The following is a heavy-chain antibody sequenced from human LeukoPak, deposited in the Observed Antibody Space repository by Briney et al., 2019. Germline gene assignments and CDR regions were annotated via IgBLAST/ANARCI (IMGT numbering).Heavy chain of an antibody. V-gene: IGHV4-39*07. Sequence: PSETLSLTCTVSGGSISSSSYYWGWIRQPPGKGLEWIGSIYYSGSTYYNPSLKSRVTISVDTSKNQFSLKLSSVTAADTAVYYCARDKVDTNGLDWFDPWGQGTLVTVSS. CDR3: ARDKVDTNGLDWFDP. CDR2: IYYSGST. CDR1: GGSISSSSYY. D-gene: IGHD5-18*01. J-gene: IGHJ5*02.